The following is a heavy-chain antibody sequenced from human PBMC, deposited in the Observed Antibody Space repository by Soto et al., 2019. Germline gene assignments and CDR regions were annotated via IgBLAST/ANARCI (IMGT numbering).Heavy chain of an antibody. CDR1: GFTFSTSA. D-gene: IGHD2-21*02. V-gene: IGHV3-30*18. Sequence: GGSLRLSCAASGFTFSTSAMHWLRQTPGKGPEWVAVISGDGRDIYYADSVKGRFTISRDNSQNTLYLQMNSLRGDDTAVYYCVKVVVYCADDGCYGGHFDSWGQGTLVTVSS. J-gene: IGHJ4*02. CDR3: VKVVVYCADDGCYGGHFDS. CDR2: ISGDGRDI.